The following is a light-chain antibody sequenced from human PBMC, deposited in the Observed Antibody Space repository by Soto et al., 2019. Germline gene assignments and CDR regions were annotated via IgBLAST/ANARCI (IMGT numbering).Light chain of an antibody. CDR2: DAS. J-gene: IGKJ1*01. Sequence: DIQMTQSPASLSASVGDRVTITCRASQSISSYLDWYQQKPGKAPKRLIYDASSLPSGVPSRFSGSRSGTEFTLTISSLQPEDFATYYCQQGYSTPLTFGQGTKVDIK. CDR1: QSISSY. V-gene: IGKV1-39*01. CDR3: QQGYSTPLT.